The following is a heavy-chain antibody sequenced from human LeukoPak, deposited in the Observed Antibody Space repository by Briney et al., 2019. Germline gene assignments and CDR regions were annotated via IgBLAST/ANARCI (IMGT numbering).Heavy chain of an antibody. V-gene: IGHV4-30-4*08. Sequence: SETLSLXCTVSGGSISSGDYYWRWIRQPPGKGLEWIGYIYYSGSTYYNPSLKSRVTISVDTSKNQFSLKLSSVTAADTAVYYCARAEAVAGTIDIWGQGTMVTVSS. CDR2: IYYSGST. CDR3: ARAEAVAGTIDI. CDR1: GGSISSGDYY. D-gene: IGHD6-19*01. J-gene: IGHJ3*02.